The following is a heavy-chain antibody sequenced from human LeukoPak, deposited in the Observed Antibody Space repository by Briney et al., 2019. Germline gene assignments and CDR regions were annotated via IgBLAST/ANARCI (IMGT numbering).Heavy chain of an antibody. CDR3: ARDHDGDYLDY. Sequence: GGSLRLSCAASGFTLRSHAMHWVRQAPGKGLDWVAVISYDGSRKYYADSVKGRFTISRDNSKNTLYLQMNSLTIEDTAVSYCARDHDGDYLDYWGQGTLVTVSS. J-gene: IGHJ4*02. D-gene: IGHD4-17*01. V-gene: IGHV3-30*04. CDR2: ISYDGSRK. CDR1: GFTLRSHA.